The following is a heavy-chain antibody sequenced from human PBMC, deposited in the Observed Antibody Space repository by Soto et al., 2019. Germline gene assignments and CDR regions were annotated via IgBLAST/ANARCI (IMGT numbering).Heavy chain of an antibody. Sequence: ASVKVSCKASGYTFTSYGISWVRQAPGQGLEWMGWISAYNGNTNYAQKLQGRVTMTTDTSTSTAYMELRSLRSDDTAVYYCARDYDFWSGYYIGSLYDYWGQGTLVTVS. CDR3: ARDYDFWSGYYIGSLYDY. CDR2: ISAYNGNT. V-gene: IGHV1-18*01. CDR1: GYTFTSYG. J-gene: IGHJ4*02. D-gene: IGHD3-3*01.